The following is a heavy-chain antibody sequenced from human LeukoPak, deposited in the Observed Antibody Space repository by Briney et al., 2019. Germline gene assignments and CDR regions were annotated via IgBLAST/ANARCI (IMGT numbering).Heavy chain of an antibody. CDR2: INPNSGGT. D-gene: IGHD6-13*01. Sequence: ASVKVSCKASGYTFTGYYMHWVRQAPGQGLEWMGWINPNSGGTNYAQKFQGRVTMTRDTSISTAYMELSRLRSDDTAVYYCATTLAAAGAYFDYRGQGTLVTVSS. V-gene: IGHV1-2*02. J-gene: IGHJ4*02. CDR3: ATTLAAAGAYFDY. CDR1: GYTFTGYY.